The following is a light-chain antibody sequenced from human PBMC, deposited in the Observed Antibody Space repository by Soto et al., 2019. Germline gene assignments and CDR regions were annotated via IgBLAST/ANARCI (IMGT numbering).Light chain of an antibody. V-gene: IGLV2-14*01. CDR3: FSFTTTSTHV. CDR2: EVN. J-gene: IGLJ1*01. CDR1: SRDIGAYDY. Sequence: QSALTQPASLSGSPGQSITISCTGTSRDIGAYDYVTWFQQHPGKAPKRMISEVNNRPSGVSNRFSGSKSGNTAYLTISGLQVEDEAEYFGFSFTTTSTHVLGTGTKVTVL.